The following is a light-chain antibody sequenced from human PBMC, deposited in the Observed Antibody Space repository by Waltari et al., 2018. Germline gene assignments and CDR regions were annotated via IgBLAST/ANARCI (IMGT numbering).Light chain of an antibody. V-gene: IGLV2-14*03. J-gene: IGLJ2*01. Sequence: QSALTQPASVSGSPGLSITIPCTGTSSDVGGYNYVSWYQHHPGKAPKLIIYDVSRWPSGVSKRVSGSKSGNTASLTISALQAEDDADYYCSSYAGYSAVVFGGGTKVTVL. CDR3: SSYAGYSAVV. CDR1: SSDVGGYNY. CDR2: DVS.